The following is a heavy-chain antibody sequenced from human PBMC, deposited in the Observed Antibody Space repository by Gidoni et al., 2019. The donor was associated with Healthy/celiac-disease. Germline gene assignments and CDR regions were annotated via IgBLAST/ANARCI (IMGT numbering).Heavy chain of an antibody. V-gene: IGHV1-69*06. CDR1: GGTFSSYA. J-gene: IGHJ4*02. CDR3: ARVYVGGSGSYSFGVQLKTFDY. D-gene: IGHD3-10*01. CDR2: IIPIFGTA. Sequence: QVQLVQSGAEVKKPGSSVKVSCKASGGTFSSYAISWVRQAPGQGLEWMGGIIPIFGTANYAQKFQGRVTITADKSTSTAYMELSSLRSEDTAVYYCARVYVGGSGSYSFGVQLKTFDYWGQGTLVTVSS.